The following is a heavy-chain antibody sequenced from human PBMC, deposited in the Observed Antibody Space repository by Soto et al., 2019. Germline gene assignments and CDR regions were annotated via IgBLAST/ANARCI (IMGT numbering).Heavy chain of an antibody. J-gene: IGHJ3*02. CDR3: AKDPPAYDYIWGSYRYGAFDI. V-gene: IGHV3-23*01. Sequence: EVQLLESGGGLVQPGGSLRLSCAASGFTFSSYAMSWVRQAPGKGLEWVSAISGSGGSTYYADSVKGRFTISRDNSKNTLYLQMNSLRAEDTAVYYCAKDPPAYDYIWGSYRYGAFDIWGQGTMVTVSS. CDR2: ISGSGGST. CDR1: GFTFSSYA. D-gene: IGHD3-16*02.